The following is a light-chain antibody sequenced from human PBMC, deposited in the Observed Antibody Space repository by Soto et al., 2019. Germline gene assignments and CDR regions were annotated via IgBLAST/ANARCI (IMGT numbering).Light chain of an antibody. CDR2: EVS. V-gene: IGLV2-14*01. J-gene: IGLJ3*02. CDR1: SSDVGNYNY. Sequence: QSVLTQPASVSGSPGQSITISCTGTSSDVGNYNYVSWYQHHPGKVPKLIIYEVSDRPSGVSNRFSGSKSGNTASLTISGLQAEDEGHYYCTSYTTTSAVVFGGGTKLTVL. CDR3: TSYTTTSAVV.